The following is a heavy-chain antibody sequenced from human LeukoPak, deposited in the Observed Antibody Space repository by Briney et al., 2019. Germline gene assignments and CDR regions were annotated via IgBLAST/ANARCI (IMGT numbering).Heavy chain of an antibody. V-gene: IGHV1-24*01. CDR3: ATDPNYYGSGSLDY. Sequence: GASVKVSCKVSGYTLTELSIHWVRQAPGKGLEWMGSFAPEDGETIYSQKFQGRVTMTEDTSTDTVYMELSSLSSDDTAVYHCATDPNYYGSGSLDYWGQGTLANVSS. D-gene: IGHD3-10*01. CDR2: FAPEDGET. CDR1: GYTLTELS. J-gene: IGHJ4*02.